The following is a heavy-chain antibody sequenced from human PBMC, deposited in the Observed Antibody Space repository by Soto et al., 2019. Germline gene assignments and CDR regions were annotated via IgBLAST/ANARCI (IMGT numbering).Heavy chain of an antibody. CDR3: ARALQDYYYYGMDV. D-gene: IGHD1-1*01. CDR2: IKQDGSEK. Sequence: EVQLVESGGGLVQPGGSLRLSCAASGFTFSSYWMSWVRQAPGKGLEWVANIKQDGSEKYYVDSVKGRFTISRDNAKNSLYLQMNSLRAEDTAVYYCARALQDYYYYGMDVWGQGTTVTVSS. CDR1: GFTFSSYW. J-gene: IGHJ6*02. V-gene: IGHV3-7*04.